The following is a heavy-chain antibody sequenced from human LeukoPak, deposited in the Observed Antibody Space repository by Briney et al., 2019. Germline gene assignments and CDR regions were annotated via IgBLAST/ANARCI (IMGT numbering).Heavy chain of an antibody. CDR1: GFTFDDYA. Sequence: PGGSLRLSCAASGFTFDDYAMHWVRQAPGKGLEWVSFISWNCASTFYADSVKGRFTISRDNSKNSLYLQMRSLRAEDTALYYCAKWETVNGYFDLWGRGTLVTVSS. V-gene: IGHV3-43D*04. J-gene: IGHJ2*01. CDR3: AKWETVNGYFDL. D-gene: IGHD1-26*01. CDR2: ISWNCAST.